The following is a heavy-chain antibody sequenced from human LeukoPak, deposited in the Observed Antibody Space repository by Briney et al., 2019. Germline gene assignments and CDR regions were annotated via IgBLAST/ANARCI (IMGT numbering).Heavy chain of an antibody. CDR2: IYYSGST. CDR1: GFTFSSYS. J-gene: IGHJ4*02. V-gene: IGHV4-30-4*08. Sequence: LRLSCAASGFTFSSYSMNWVRQPPGKGLEWIGYIYYSGSTYYNPSLKSRVTISVDTSKNQFSLKLSSVTAADTAVYYCAREGSEMATTSFDYWGQGTLVTVSS. D-gene: IGHD5-24*01. CDR3: AREGSEMATTSFDY.